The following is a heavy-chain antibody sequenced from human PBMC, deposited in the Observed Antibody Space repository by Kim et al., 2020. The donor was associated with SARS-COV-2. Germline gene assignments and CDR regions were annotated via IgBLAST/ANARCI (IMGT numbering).Heavy chain of an antibody. D-gene: IGHD3-10*01. V-gene: IGHV4-39*01. CDR1: GGSISSSSYY. CDR3: ASGLRWFGELLWLAFDI. J-gene: IGHJ3*02. CDR2: IYYSGST. Sequence: SETLSLTCTVSGGSISSSSYYWGWIRQPPGKGLEWIGSIYYSGSTYYNPSLKSRVTISVDTSKNQFSLKLSSVTAADTAVYYCASGLRWFGELLWLAFDIWGQGTMVTVSS.